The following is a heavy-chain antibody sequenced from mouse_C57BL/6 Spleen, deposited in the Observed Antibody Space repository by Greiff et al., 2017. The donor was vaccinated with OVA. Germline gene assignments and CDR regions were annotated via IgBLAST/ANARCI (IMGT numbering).Heavy chain of an antibody. V-gene: IGHV5-9-1*02. J-gene: IGHJ2*01. D-gene: IGHD2-4*01. CDR3: TRGNYDYIDY. CDR1: GFTFSSYA. CDR2: ISSGGDYI. Sequence: EVNVVESGAGLVKPGGSLKLSCAASGFTFSSYAMSWVRQTPEKRLEWVAYISSGGDYIYYADTVKGRFTISRDNARNTLYLQMSSLKSEDTAMYYCTRGNYDYIDYWGQGTTLTVSS.